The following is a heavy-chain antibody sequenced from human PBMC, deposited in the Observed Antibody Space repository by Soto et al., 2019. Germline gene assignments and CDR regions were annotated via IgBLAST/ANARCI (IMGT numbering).Heavy chain of an antibody. CDR2: INHSGST. J-gene: IGHJ6*02. D-gene: IGHD6-13*01. CDR3: ARDRGAAAVGSDYYYYGMDV. Sequence: SETLSLTCAVYGGSFSGYYWSWIRQPPGKGLEWIGEINHSGSTNYNPSLKSRVTISVDTSKNQFSLKLSSVTAADTAVYYCARDRGAAAVGSDYYYYGMDVWGQGTTVTVSS. CDR1: GGSFSGYY. V-gene: IGHV4-34*01.